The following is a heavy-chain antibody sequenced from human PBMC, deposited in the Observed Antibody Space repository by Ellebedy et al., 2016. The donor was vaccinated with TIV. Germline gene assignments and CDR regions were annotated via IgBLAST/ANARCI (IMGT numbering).Heavy chain of an antibody. CDR1: GFTFGDYA. V-gene: IGHV3-49*03. J-gene: IGHJ4*02. CDR2: IRSEAYGGTT. D-gene: IGHD1-7*01. CDR3: TRVELNRHTWNYRARDY. Sequence: PGGSLRLSCTGPGFTFGDYAMSWFPQAAGKGLEWVGFIRSEAYGGTTEYAAYVKGRFTISRDDSQRIANLQMNSLKTEDTAVYHCTRVELNRHTWNYRARDYWGQGTLVTVSS.